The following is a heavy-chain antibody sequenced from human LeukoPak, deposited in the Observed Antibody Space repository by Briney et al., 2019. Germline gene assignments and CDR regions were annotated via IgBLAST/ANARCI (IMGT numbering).Heavy chain of an antibody. J-gene: IGHJ3*02. V-gene: IGHV3-23*01. D-gene: IGHD6-19*01. CDR3: AKVHSSGWYGGEDFDI. CDR2: ISGSGGST. CDR1: GFTFSSYA. Sequence: PGGSLRLSCAASGFTFSSYAMSWVRQAPGQGLDWVSAISGSGGSTYYADSVKGRFTISRDNSKNTRYLQMNSLRAEDTAVYYCAKVHSSGWYGGEDFDIWGQGTMVTVSS.